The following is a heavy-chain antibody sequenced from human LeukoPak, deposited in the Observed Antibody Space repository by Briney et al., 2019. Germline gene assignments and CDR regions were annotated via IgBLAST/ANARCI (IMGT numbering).Heavy chain of an antibody. Sequence: GGSLRLSCAASGFTFSSYSMNWVRQAPGKGLEWVSYISSSISTIYYADSVKGRFTISRDHAKNSLYLQMNSLRAEDTAVYYCARDNGYSDENWFDPWGQGTLVTVSS. J-gene: IGHJ5*02. CDR3: ARDNGYSDENWFDP. D-gene: IGHD5-18*01. CDR2: ISSSISTI. CDR1: GFTFSSYS. V-gene: IGHV3-48*01.